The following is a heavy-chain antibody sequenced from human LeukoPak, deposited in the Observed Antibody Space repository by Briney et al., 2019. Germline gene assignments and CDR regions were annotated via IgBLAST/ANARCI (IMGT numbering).Heavy chain of an antibody. Sequence: PGGSLRLSCAASGFTFDRYNMIWVRQAPGKGLEWGSSISSGSSYIYYADSVRGRFTISRDSAKNSLYLQMNSLRAEDTAVYYCARDKTFCSSPSCDADYWGQGTLVTVSS. CDR3: ARDKTFCSSPSCDADY. CDR2: ISSGSSYI. CDR1: GFTFDRYN. V-gene: IGHV3-21*01. J-gene: IGHJ4*02. D-gene: IGHD2-2*01.